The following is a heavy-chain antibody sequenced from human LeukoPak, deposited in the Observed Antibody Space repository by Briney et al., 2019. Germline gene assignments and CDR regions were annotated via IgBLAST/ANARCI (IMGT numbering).Heavy chain of an antibody. Sequence: ASVKVSCKASGGTFSSYAISWVRQAPGQGLEWMGGIIPIFGTANYAQKFQGRVTITADESTSTAYMELSSLRSEDTAVYYCHIVVVPVAAGGPDYWGQGTLVTVSS. V-gene: IGHV1-69*01. D-gene: IGHD2-2*01. J-gene: IGHJ4*02. CDR3: HIVVVPVAAGGPDY. CDR1: GGTFSSYA. CDR2: IIPIFGTA.